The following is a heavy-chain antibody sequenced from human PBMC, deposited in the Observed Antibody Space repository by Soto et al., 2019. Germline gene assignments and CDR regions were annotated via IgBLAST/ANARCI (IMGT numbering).Heavy chain of an antibody. J-gene: IGHJ6*02. CDR3: AKTGGGYRGYDGPMDV. Sequence: LRLSCAASGFTFSSYAMSWVRQAPGKGLEWVSAISGSGGSTYYADSVKGRFTISRDNSKNTLYLQMNSLRAEDTAVYYCAKTGGGYRGYDGPMDVWGQGTTVTVSS. D-gene: IGHD5-12*01. V-gene: IGHV3-23*01. CDR2: ISGSGGST. CDR1: GFTFSSYA.